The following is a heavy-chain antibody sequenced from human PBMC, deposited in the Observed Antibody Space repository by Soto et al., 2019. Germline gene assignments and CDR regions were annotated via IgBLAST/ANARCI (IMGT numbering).Heavy chain of an antibody. J-gene: IGHJ6*02. D-gene: IGHD3-16*01. Sequence: PGESLKISCKGSGYSFTSYWISWVRQMPGKGLEWMGRIDPSDSYTNYSPSFQGHVTISADKSISTAYLQWSSLKASDTAMYYCARLLRLPPQTLGYYYGMDVWGQGTTVTVSS. CDR2: IDPSDSYT. CDR3: ARLLRLPPQTLGYYYGMDV. V-gene: IGHV5-10-1*01. CDR1: GYSFTSYW.